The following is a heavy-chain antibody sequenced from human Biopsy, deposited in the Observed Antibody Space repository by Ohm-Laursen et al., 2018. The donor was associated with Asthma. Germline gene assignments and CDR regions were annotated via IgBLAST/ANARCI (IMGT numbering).Heavy chain of an antibody. J-gene: IGHJ3*02. V-gene: IGHV3-30*03. D-gene: IGHD4-17*01. CDR1: GFVFSQCG. CDR2: VSSDGHNK. CDR3: ARQSGQEYGDIIPFDT. Sequence: SLRLSCTAPGFVFSQCGMHWVRQGPGKGLEWVALVSSDGHNKYYEDSVKGRFTISRDNSRNRLYLQINSLTVEDSAVYFCARQSGQEYGDIIPFDTWGQGTKVAVSS.